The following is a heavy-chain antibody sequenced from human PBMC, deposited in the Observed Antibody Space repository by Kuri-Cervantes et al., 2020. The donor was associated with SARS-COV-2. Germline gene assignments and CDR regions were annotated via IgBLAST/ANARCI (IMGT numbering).Heavy chain of an antibody. CDR1: GYTFTSYG. D-gene: IGHD1-26*01. V-gene: IGHV1-18*01. CDR2: ISAYNGNT. CDR3: ARERSIPRYSGSYYAYYGMDV. J-gene: IGHJ6*02. Sequence: ASVKVSCKASGYTFTSYGISWVRQAPGQGLEWMGWISAYNGNTNYAQKLQGRVTMTTDTSTSTAYMELSSLRSEDTAVYYCARERSIPRYSGSYYAYYGMDVWGQGTTVTVSS.